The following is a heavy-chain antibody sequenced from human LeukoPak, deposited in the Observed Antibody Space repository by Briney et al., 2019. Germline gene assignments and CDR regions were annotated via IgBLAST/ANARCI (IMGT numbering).Heavy chain of an antibody. CDR3: ARDRKPSSYLGLHV. D-gene: IGHD6-6*01. V-gene: IGHV3-7*01. CDR1: GFSFSDFW. Sequence: GGSLRLSFAAPGFSFSDFWMSWVRKAPGRGLEWVANIKQDGTAEYYVDSVRGRFTISRDNAKKSLYLQMNSLRAEDTAVYYCARDRKPSSYLGLHVWGQGTTVTVSS. CDR2: IKQDGTAE. J-gene: IGHJ6*02.